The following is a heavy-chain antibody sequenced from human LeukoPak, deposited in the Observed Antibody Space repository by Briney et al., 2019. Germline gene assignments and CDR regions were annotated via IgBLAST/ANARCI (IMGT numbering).Heavy chain of an antibody. CDR1: GVSFSGYY. Sequence: SETLSLTCAVYGVSFSGYYWSWIRQPPGKGLEWIGEINHSGSTNYNPSLKSRVTISLDTSKNQFSLKLTSVTAADTAIYYCARSPMHNTWKTTEHFDYWGQGTLVTVSS. J-gene: IGHJ4*02. V-gene: IGHV4-34*01. D-gene: IGHD1/OR15-1a*01. CDR3: ARSPMHNTWKTTEHFDY. CDR2: INHSGST.